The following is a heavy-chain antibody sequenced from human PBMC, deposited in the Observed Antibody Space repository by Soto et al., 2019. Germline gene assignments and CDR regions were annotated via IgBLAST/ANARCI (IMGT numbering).Heavy chain of an antibody. CDR2: ISGGGSRV. J-gene: IGHJ4*02. V-gene: IGHV3-23*01. CDR1: GFTFRSFA. CDR3: GSVFEY. Sequence: EVQLLQSGGGLVQPGGSLRLSCAASGFTFRSFAMSWVRQPPGKGLEWVATISGGGSRVSHADSVKGRFTISRDNAKNTLYLQMNDLRTEDTAVYYCGSVFEYWGQGSLVTVSS.